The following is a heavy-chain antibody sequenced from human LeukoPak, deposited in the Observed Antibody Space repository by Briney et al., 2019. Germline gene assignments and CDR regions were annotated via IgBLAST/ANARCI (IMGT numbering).Heavy chain of an antibody. Sequence: SVKVSCKASGYTFTSYGISWVRRAPGQGLEWMGGIIPIFGTANYAQKFQGRVTITADESTSTAYMELSSLRSEDTAVYYCARAFDSSGYDIDYWGQGTLVTVSS. D-gene: IGHD3-22*01. CDR3: ARAFDSSGYDIDY. V-gene: IGHV1-69*13. J-gene: IGHJ4*02. CDR1: GYTFTSYG. CDR2: IIPIFGTA.